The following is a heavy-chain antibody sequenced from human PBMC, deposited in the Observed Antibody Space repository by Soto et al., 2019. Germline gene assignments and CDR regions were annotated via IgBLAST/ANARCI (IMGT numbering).Heavy chain of an antibody. Sequence: GESLKISCKGSGYSFTSYWISWVRQMPGKGLEWMGRIDPSDSYTNYSPSFQGHVTISADKSISTAYLQWSSLKASDTAMYYCARLALPEYSSSHRSHYAMDVWGQGTTVTSP. D-gene: IGHD6-13*01. J-gene: IGHJ6*02. CDR1: GYSFTSYW. CDR3: ARLALPEYSSSHRSHYAMDV. V-gene: IGHV5-10-1*01. CDR2: IDPSDSYT.